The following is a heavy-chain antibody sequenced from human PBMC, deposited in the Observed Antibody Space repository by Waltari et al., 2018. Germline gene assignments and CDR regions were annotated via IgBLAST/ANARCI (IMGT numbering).Heavy chain of an antibody. CDR2: IQYYGNKK. V-gene: IGHV3-30*02. CDR1: GFTFRNYG. Sequence: QVQLVESGGGVVPPGGSLRLSCAASGFTFRNYGMHWVRQAPGQGLEWLAFIQYYGNKKHFADSVKGRFSISRDNSKNTLYLQITSLRAEDTAVYYCAKAPYYDILSGYDAFDTWGQGTMVTVSS. CDR3: AKAPYYDILSGYDAFDT. J-gene: IGHJ3*02. D-gene: IGHD3-9*01.